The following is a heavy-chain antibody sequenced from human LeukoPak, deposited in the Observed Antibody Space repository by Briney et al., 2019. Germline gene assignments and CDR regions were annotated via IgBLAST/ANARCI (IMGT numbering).Heavy chain of an antibody. CDR1: GFTFSSYE. CDR3: ARGRRVDTATRSYYYGLDV. J-gene: IGHJ6*02. V-gene: IGHV3-48*03. CDR2: ISSSGSTI. D-gene: IGHD5-18*01. Sequence: PGGSLRLSCAASGFTFSSYEMHWVRQAPGKGLEWVSYISSSGSTIYYADSVKGRFTISRDNAKNSLYLQMNSLRAEDTAVYYCARGRRVDTATRSYYYGLDVWGQGITVTVSS.